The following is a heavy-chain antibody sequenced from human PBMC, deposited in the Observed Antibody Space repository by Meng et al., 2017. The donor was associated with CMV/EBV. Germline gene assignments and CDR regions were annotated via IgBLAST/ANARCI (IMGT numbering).Heavy chain of an antibody. Sequence: QITLKESGPTLVKLTXTPTLTCTFSGFSLSTSGVGVGWIRQPPGKALEWLALIYWDDDKRYSPSLKSRLTITKDTSKNQVVLTMTNMDPVDTATYYCAYSIPGYSSSWPELDWFDPWGQGTLVTVSS. CDR2: IYWDDDK. J-gene: IGHJ5*02. CDR1: GFSLSTSGVG. V-gene: IGHV2-5*02. D-gene: IGHD6-13*01. CDR3: AYSIPGYSSSWPELDWFDP.